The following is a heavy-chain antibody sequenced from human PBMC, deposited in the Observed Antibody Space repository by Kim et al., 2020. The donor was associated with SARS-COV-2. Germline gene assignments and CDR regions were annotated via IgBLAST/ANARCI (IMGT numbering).Heavy chain of an antibody. Sequence: PSFQGQVTISADKSISTAYLQWSSLKASDTAMYYCARQPYSSSWYRAFDIWGQGTMVTVSS. D-gene: IGHD6-13*01. J-gene: IGHJ3*02. CDR3: ARQPYSSSWYRAFDI. V-gene: IGHV5-51*01.